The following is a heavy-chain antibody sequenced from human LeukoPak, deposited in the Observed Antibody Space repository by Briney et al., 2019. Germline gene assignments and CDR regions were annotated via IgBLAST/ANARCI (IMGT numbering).Heavy chain of an antibody. CDR1: GGSFSGYY. J-gene: IGHJ4*02. CDR2: INHSGST. Sequence: PSETLSLTYAVYGGSFSGYYWSWIRQPPGKGLEWIGEINHSGSTNYNPSLKSRVTISVDTSKNQFSLKLSSVTAADTAVYYCARGKRTRYYYDSSGYPDYWGQGTLVTVSS. D-gene: IGHD3-22*01. V-gene: IGHV4-34*01. CDR3: ARGKRTRYYYDSSGYPDY.